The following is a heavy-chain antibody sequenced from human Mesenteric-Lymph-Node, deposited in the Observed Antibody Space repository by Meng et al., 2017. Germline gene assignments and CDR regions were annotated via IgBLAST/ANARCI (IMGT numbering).Heavy chain of an antibody. V-gene: IGHV3-43D*03. CDR2: ISWDGGST. Sequence: GESLKISCAASGFTFDDYAMHWVRQAPGKGLEWVSLISWDGGSTYYADSVKGRSTISRDNSKNSLYLQMNSLRAEDTALYYCAKDDGYSGYEPYYYYGMDVWGQGTTVTVSS. D-gene: IGHD5-12*01. CDR1: GFTFDDYA. J-gene: IGHJ6*02. CDR3: AKDDGYSGYEPYYYYGMDV.